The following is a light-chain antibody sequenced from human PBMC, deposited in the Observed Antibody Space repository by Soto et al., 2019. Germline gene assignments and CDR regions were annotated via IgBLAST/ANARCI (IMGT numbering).Light chain of an antibody. CDR2: TNN. CDR1: RSNIGRNY. J-gene: IGLJ1*01. Sequence: QSVLTQPPSASGTPGQRVTISCSGSRSNIGRNYVYWYQHIPGTAPKLLIQTNNERPSGVPDRFSGSKSGTSVSLAISGLRSEDEATYYCSSYTRSSTYVFGTGTKLTVL. V-gene: IGLV1-47*01. CDR3: SSYTRSSTYV.